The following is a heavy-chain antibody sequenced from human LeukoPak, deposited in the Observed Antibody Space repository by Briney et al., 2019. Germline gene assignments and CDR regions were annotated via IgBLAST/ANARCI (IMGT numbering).Heavy chain of an antibody. J-gene: IGHJ6*03. Sequence: ASVKVSCKASGCTFTSYGISWVRQAPGQGLEWMGWISAYNGNTNYAQKLQGRVTMTTDTSTSTAYMELRSLRSDDTAVYYCARSGGAGRGYYYYYMDVWGKGTTVTVSS. V-gene: IGHV1-18*01. CDR1: GCTFTSYG. D-gene: IGHD6-19*01. CDR2: ISAYNGNT. CDR3: ARSGGAGRGYYYYYMDV.